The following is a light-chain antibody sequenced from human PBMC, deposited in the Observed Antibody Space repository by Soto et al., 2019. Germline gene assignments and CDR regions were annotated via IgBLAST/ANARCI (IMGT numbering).Light chain of an antibody. V-gene: IGKV3-20*01. J-gene: IGKJ1*01. CDR3: QQYGSSRT. Sequence: EIVLTQSPGTLSLSPGERATLSFRASQSVSSSYLAWYQQKPGQAPRLLIYGASSRATGIPDRFSGSGSGTDFTLTISRLEPEDFAVYYCQQYGSSRTFGQGTKVDTK. CDR1: QSVSSSY. CDR2: GAS.